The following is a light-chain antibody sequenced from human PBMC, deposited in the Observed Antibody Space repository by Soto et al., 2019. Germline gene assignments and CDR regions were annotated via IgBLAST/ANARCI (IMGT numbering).Light chain of an antibody. V-gene: IGKV3-20*01. CDR3: HQYGSSPAT. J-gene: IGKJ1*01. Sequence: EIALTQSPGTLSLSPGERATLSCRASQSVSSNYLAWYQLKPGQAPRLLMYGASSRATGIPDRISGRGSGTDFTLTISRLEPEYFAVYYCHQYGSSPATFGQGTEVEIK. CDR1: QSVSSNY. CDR2: GAS.